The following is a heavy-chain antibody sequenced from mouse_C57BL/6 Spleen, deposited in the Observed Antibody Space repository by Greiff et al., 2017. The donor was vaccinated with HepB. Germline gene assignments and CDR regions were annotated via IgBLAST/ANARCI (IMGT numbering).Heavy chain of an antibody. Sequence: QVQLQQPRAELVKPGASVKMSCKASGYTFTSYWITWVKQRPGQGLEWIGDIYPGSGSTNYNEKFKSKATLTVDTSSSTAYMQLSSLTSEDSAVYYCARSYGYDGAWFAYWGQGTLVTVSA. CDR3: ARSYGYDGAWFAY. J-gene: IGHJ3*01. D-gene: IGHD2-2*01. V-gene: IGHV1-55*01. CDR1: GYTFTSYW. CDR2: IYPGSGST.